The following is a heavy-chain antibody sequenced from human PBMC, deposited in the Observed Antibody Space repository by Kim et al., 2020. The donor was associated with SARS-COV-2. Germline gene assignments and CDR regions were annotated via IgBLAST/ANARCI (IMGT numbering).Heavy chain of an antibody. CDR1: GYTFTSYA. CDR2: INTNTGNP. Sequence: ASVKVSCKASGYTFTSYAMNWVRQAPGQGLEWMGWINTNTGNPTYAHGFTGRFVFSLDTSVSTPYLQISSLKAEDTAVYYCAREENNDILTVTDYWGQGTLVTVSS. D-gene: IGHD3-9*01. J-gene: IGHJ4*02. CDR3: AREENNDILTVTDY. V-gene: IGHV7-4-1*02.